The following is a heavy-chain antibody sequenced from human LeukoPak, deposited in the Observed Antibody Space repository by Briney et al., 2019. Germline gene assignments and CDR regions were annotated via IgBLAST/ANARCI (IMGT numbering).Heavy chain of an antibody. CDR1: GGSFSGYY. J-gene: IGHJ4*02. CDR3: ARHTGYCSSTSCYYFDY. Sequence: SETLSLTCAVYGGSFSGYYWSWIRQPPGKGLEWIGEINHSGSTNYNPSLKSRVTISVDTSKNQFSLKLSSVTAADTAVYYRARHTGYCSSTSCYYFDYWGQGTLVTVSS. V-gene: IGHV4-34*01. D-gene: IGHD2-2*01. CDR2: INHSGST.